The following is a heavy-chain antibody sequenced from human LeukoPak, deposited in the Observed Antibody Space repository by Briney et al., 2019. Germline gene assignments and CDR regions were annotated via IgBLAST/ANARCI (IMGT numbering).Heavy chain of an antibody. CDR2: INPDGSGA. V-gene: IGHV3-74*01. D-gene: IGHD2-21*02. CDR1: GFTFSNYW. CDR3: ARAVVVSAADY. J-gene: IGHJ4*02. Sequence: PGGSLRLSCAASGFTFSNYWIYWVRQAPGKGLVRVARINPDGSGATYADSVKGRFTISRDSAKNTLYLQMNSLRAEDTAVYYCARAVVVSAADYWGQGTLVTVSS.